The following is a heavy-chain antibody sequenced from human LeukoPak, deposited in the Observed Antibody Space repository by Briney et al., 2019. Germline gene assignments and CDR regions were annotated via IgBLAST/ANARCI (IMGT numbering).Heavy chain of an antibody. Sequence: GGSLRLSCAASGFTFSSYSMNWVRQAPGKGLEWVSSISSSSSYIYYADSVKGRFTISRDNAKNSLYLQMNSLRVEDTALYYCAKPMCSRTTCYRYFDYWGQGSPVTVSS. J-gene: IGHJ4*02. V-gene: IGHV3-21*04. CDR1: GFTFSSYS. CDR2: ISSSSSYI. CDR3: AKPMCSRTTCYRYFDY. D-gene: IGHD2-2*01.